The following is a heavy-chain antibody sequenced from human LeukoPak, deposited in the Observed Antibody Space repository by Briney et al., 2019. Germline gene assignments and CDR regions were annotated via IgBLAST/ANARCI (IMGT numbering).Heavy chain of an antibody. CDR1: GFTSSSYS. Sequence: GGSLRLSCAASGFTSSSYSMNWVRQAPGKGLEWVSSISSSSSYIYYADSVKGRFTISRDNAKNSLYLQMTSLRAEDTAVYYCARDQWLAPDYWGQGTLVTVSS. D-gene: IGHD6-19*01. CDR3: ARDQWLAPDY. CDR2: ISSSSSYI. V-gene: IGHV3-21*01. J-gene: IGHJ4*02.